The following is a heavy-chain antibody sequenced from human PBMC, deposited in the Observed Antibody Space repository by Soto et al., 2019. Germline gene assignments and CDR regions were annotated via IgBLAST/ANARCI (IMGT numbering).Heavy chain of an antibody. D-gene: IGHD3-9*01. CDR1: GDSIRSYY. CDR2: VFHTGNT. V-gene: IGHV4-59*01. Sequence: SETLSLTCSVSGDSIRSYYWTWIRQPPGKGLQWIGYVFHTGNTNYNPSLKSRVTISEDASKNQVSLRLTSVTAADTAVYYCARDSRGRDYDILTGYYSYYYYGMDVWGQGTTVTVSS. J-gene: IGHJ6*02. CDR3: ARDSRGRDYDILTGYYSYYYYGMDV.